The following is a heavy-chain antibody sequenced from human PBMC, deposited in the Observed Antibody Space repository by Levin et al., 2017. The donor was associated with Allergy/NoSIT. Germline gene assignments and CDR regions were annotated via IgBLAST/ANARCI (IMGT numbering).Heavy chain of an antibody. J-gene: IGHJ3*01. V-gene: IGHV3-30*18. CDR1: GFQFSLYG. D-gene: IGHD2-15*01. CDR3: AKRGYCSGNTCQSHDAIDV. Sequence: GESLKISCAAYGFQFSLYGMHWVRQAPGKGLEWVALIVFDGNDQYYADSVKGRFTISRDNSKNTLYLQMSSLRENDTAIYYCAKRGYCSGNTCQSHDAIDVWGQGTLVIVSS. CDR2: IVFDGNDQ.